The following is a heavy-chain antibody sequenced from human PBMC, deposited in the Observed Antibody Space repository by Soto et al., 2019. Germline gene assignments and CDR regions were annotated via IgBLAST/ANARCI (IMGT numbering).Heavy chain of an antibody. D-gene: IGHD1-26*01. J-gene: IGHJ6*02. Sequence: QVQLVQSGAEVKKPGASVKVSCKASGYTFTSYGISWARQAPGQGLEWMGWISAYNGNTNYAQKLQGRVTMTTDTSTSTAYMELRSLRSDDTAVYYCASQSGSYYAFGYYYYGMDVWGQGTTVTVSS. V-gene: IGHV1-18*01. CDR1: GYTFTSYG. CDR3: ASQSGSYYAFGYYYYGMDV. CDR2: ISAYNGNT.